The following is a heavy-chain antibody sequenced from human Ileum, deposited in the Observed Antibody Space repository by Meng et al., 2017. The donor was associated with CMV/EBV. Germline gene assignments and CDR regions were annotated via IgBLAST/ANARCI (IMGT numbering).Heavy chain of an antibody. V-gene: IGHV3-48*04. J-gene: IGHJ4*02. Sequence: GGSLRLSCAASGLTFSSYSMNWVRQAPGKGLEWVSYISHSSNSRYYADSVKGRFTISRDNAKNSVYLQMNSLRAEDTAVYYCARGHALRFLEWDYWGQGSLVTVSS. CDR1: GLTFSSYS. CDR2: ISHSSNSR. D-gene: IGHD3-3*01. CDR3: ARGHALRFLEWDY.